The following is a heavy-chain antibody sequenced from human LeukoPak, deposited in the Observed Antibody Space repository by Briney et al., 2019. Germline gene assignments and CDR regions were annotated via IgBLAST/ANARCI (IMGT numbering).Heavy chain of an antibody. J-gene: IGHJ2*01. CDR2: ILYDGSNK. CDR3: ARALGILRDWYFDL. Sequence: QPGGSLRLSCAASGFIFSSYGMLWVRQAPDKGLEWVAVILYDGSNKYYTDSMKGRFTIPRDNSKNALYLQMNSLRAEDTAVYYCARALGILRDWYFDLWGRGTLVTVSS. CDR1: GFIFSSYG. D-gene: IGHD2/OR15-2a*01. V-gene: IGHV3-30*03.